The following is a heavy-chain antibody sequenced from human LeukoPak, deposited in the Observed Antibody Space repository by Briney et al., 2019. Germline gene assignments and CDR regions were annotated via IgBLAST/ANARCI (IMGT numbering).Heavy chain of an antibody. CDR2: ISWNSGSI. CDR1: GFTFDDYA. CDR3: AKDIRSGDSSGSGAFDI. J-gene: IGHJ3*02. D-gene: IGHD6-19*01. Sequence: TGGSLRLSCAASGFTFDDYAMHWVRQAPGKGLEWVSGISWNSGSIGYADSVKGRFTISRDNAKNSLYLQMNSLRAEDTALYYCAKDIRSGDSSGSGAFDIWGQGTMVTVSS. V-gene: IGHV3-9*01.